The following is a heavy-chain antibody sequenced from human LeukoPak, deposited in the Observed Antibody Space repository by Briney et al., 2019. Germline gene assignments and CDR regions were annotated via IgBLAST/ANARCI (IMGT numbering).Heavy chain of an antibody. V-gene: IGHV4-59*08. D-gene: IGHD5-24*01. Sequence: SETLSLTCTVSGGSISSYYWSWIRQPPGKGLEWIGYIYYSGSTNYNPSLKSRVTISVDTSKNQFSLKLSSVTAADTAVYYCARQRDGYNSNWFDPWGQGILVTVSS. J-gene: IGHJ5*02. CDR3: ARQRDGYNSNWFDP. CDR2: IYYSGST. CDR1: GGSISSYY.